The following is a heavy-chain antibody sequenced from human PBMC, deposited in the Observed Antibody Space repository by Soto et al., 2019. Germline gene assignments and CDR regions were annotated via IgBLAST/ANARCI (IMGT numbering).Heavy chain of an antibody. CDR2: IYHSGST. Sequence: QVHLQESGPGLVKPSETLSLICGVSGVSISSVNWCSWVRQSPGEGLEWIGEIYHSGSTNYTASLKGRVTMSVDKSKNQSSLQLNSVTAADTAVYYCATFSGFFTLSAYGAWGQGILVTVSS. CDR1: GVSISSVNW. D-gene: IGHD3-3*01. V-gene: IGHV4-4*02. J-gene: IGHJ5*02. CDR3: ATFSGFFTLSAYGA.